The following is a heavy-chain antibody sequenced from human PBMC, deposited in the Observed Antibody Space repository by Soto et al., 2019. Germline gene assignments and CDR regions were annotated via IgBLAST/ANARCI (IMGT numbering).Heavy chain of an antibody. J-gene: IGHJ6*02. CDR1: GFTFSSYA. V-gene: IGHV3-23*01. CDR2: ISGSGGST. CDR3: AKDLHLYYYYYGMDV. Sequence: GGSLRLSCASSGFTFSSYAMSLVRQAPGKGLEWVSAISGSGGSTYYADSVKGRFTISRDNSKNTLYLQMNGLRAEDTAVYYCAKDLHLYYYYYGMDVWGQGTTVTVSS.